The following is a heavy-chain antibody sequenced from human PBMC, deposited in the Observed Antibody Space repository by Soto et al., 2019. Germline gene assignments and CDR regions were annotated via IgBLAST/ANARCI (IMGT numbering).Heavy chain of an antibody. J-gene: IGHJ5*02. V-gene: IGHV3-9*01. CDR3: VRSNGSQPRAGWFDP. Sequence: GGSLRLSCAASGFNFDDHAMHWVRQTPGKGLEWVSGISWNSVTINYADSIKGRFTISRDNAKRTLYLQMNNLRPADTAMYFCVRSNGSQPRAGWFDPWGQGTLVTVSS. CDR1: GFNFDDHA. D-gene: IGHD1-26*01. CDR2: ISWNSVTI.